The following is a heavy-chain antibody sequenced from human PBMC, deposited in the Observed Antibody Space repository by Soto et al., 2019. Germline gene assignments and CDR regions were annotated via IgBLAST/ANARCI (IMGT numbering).Heavy chain of an antibody. J-gene: IGHJ6*02. CDR3: ARSQGSSTSLEIYYYYYYGMDV. CDR1: GGTFSSYA. D-gene: IGHD2-2*01. V-gene: IGHV1-69*01. CDR2: IIPISGTA. Sequence: QVQLVQSGAEVKKPGSSVKVSCKASGGTFSSYAISWVRQAPGQGLEWMGGIIPISGTANYAQKFQGRVTFTADESTSTAYMELSSLRSEDTAVYYCARSQGSSTSLEIYYYYYYGMDVWGQGTTVTVPS.